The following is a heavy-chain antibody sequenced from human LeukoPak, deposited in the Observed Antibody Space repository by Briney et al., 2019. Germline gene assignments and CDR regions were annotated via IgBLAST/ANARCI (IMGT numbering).Heavy chain of an antibody. CDR3: ARGTMVN. D-gene: IGHD3-10*01. J-gene: IGHJ4*02. CDR1: GFTFSSYA. Sequence: GGPLRLSCAASGFTFSSYAMSWVRQAPGKGLEWVSTINWNSGNIGYADSVKGRFTISRDNAKNSVYLQMNNLRDEDTAVYYCARGTMVNWGQGTLVTVSS. CDR2: INWNSGNI. V-gene: IGHV3-21*01.